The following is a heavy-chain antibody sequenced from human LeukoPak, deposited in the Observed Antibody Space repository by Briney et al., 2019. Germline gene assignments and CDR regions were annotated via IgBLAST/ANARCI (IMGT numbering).Heavy chain of an antibody. CDR1: GGYIGTYY. V-gene: IGHV4-59*08. D-gene: IGHD3-16*02. CDR2: IYVTGST. Sequence: SETLSLTCIVSGGYIGTYYWSWIRQSPGKGLEWIGYIYVTGSTRYNPYLQSRVTISVDTSRNQFFLKMSSVTAADTAVYYCARHIGGGIEDMDVWGTGTKVTVPS. J-gene: IGHJ6*03. CDR3: ARHIGGGIEDMDV.